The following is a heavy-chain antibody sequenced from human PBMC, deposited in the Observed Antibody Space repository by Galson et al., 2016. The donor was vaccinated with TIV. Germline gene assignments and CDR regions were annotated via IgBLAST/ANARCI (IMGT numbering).Heavy chain of an antibody. V-gene: IGHV1-69*13. CDR3: AKGTGYALRNNYFGQ. CDR2: IIAIFGTT. J-gene: IGHJ5*02. D-gene: IGHD5-12*01. Sequence: SVKVSCKVSGGIFRSHAISWVRQAPGQGLEWMGGIIAIFGTTDYAQKFQGRFTITADESTSTVYMELSGLRSEDTAVFYCAKGTGYALRNNYFGQWGQGTLVTVSS. CDR1: GGIFRSHA.